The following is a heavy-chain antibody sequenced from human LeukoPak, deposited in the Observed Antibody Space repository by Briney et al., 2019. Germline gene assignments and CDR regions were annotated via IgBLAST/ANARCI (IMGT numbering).Heavy chain of an antibody. CDR1: GGSITSYS. D-gene: IGHD1-14*01. CDR3: ARALSDNQAFDI. CDR2: LSPTGSF. Sequence: SETLSLTCIVSGGSITSYSWGWIRQPAGKGLEWIGRLSPTGSFTYSPSLKSRVTISVDTSKNHFSLKLNSVTAADTAVYYCARALSDNQAFDIWGQGTVVTVSS. J-gene: IGHJ3*02. V-gene: IGHV4-4*07.